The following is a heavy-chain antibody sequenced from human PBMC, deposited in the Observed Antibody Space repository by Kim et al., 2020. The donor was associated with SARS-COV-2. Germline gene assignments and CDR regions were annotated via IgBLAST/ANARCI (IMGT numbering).Heavy chain of an antibody. CDR1: GGTFSSYA. CDR3: ARDTSGWSFWFDP. Sequence: SVKVSCKASGGTFSSYAISWVRQAPGQGLEWMGGIIPIFGTANYAQKFQGRVTITADESTSTAYMELSSLRSEDTAVYYCARDTSGWSFWFDPWGQGTLVTVSS. CDR2: IIPIFGTA. V-gene: IGHV1-69*13. D-gene: IGHD6-19*01. J-gene: IGHJ5*02.